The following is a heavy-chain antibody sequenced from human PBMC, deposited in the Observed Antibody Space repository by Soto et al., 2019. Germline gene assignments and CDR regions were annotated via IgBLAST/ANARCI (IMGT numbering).Heavy chain of an antibody. CDR1: GFTFSDHS. Sequence: QVQLVESGGGLVKPGGSLRLSCVASGFTFSDHSMTWIRQAPGKGLEWVSSISGSGTSIYYTDSVKGRFTISRENAKNSLFLQMNSLRAGDTAVYYCARGGGVGGHVFDIWGQGTLVTVSS. J-gene: IGHJ3*02. CDR3: ARGGGVGGHVFDI. V-gene: IGHV3-11*04. CDR2: ISGSGTSI. D-gene: IGHD1-26*01.